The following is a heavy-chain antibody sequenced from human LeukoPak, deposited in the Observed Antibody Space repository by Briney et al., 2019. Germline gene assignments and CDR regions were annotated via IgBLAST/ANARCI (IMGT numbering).Heavy chain of an antibody. CDR2: ISYDGSNK. CDR3: ANRFGELSH. D-gene: IGHD3-16*02. V-gene: IGHV3-30*18. J-gene: IGHJ4*02. Sequence: GSLRLSCAASGFTFSSYSMNWVRQAPGKGLEWVAVISYDGSNKYYADSVKGRFTISRDNSKNTVYLQMNSLRAEDTAVYYCANRFGELSHWGQGTLVTVSS. CDR1: GFTFSSYS.